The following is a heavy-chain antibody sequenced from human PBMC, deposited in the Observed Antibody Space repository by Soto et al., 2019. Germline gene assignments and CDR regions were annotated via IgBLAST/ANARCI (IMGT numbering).Heavy chain of an antibody. CDR3: ARVAYKLGAGEVLRYFDWLPRYNWFDP. V-gene: IGHV3-48*02. CDR2: ISSSSSTI. CDR1: GFTFSSYS. Sequence: PGGSLRLSCAASGFTFSSYSMNWVRQAPGKGLEWVSYISSSSSTIYYADSVKGRFTISRDNAKNSLYLQMNSLRDEDTAVYYCARVAYKLGAGEVLRYFDWLPRYNWFDPWGQGTLVTVSS. D-gene: IGHD3-9*01. J-gene: IGHJ5*02.